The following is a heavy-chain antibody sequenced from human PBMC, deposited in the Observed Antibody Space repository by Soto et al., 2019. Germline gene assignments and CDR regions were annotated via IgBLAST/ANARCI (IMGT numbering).Heavy chain of an antibody. CDR3: ARDLITGTTFYGMDV. J-gene: IGHJ6*02. CDR1: VFTFSSYS. CDR2: ISSSSSYI. V-gene: IGHV3-21*01. D-gene: IGHD1-7*01. Sequence: VGSLRLSCASSVFTFSSYSMNCVRHSPGKGLEWVSSISSSSSYIYYADSVKGRFTISRDNAKNSLYLQMNSLRAEDTAVYYCARDLITGTTFYGMDVRGQGTTVTV.